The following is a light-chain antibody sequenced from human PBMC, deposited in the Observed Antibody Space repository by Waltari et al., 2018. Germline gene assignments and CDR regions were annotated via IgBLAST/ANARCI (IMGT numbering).Light chain of an antibody. CDR2: DVG. V-gene: IGLV2-23*02. Sequence: QSALTQPAAVSGSPGQSVTISCMGASSDIGGNDIVYGYKQDPGKAPKLVISDVGERPSGVSYRFSGSKSGDTASLTISGLQFEDEADYYCCSYAGNYVWVFGGGTRLTVL. CDR3: CSYAGNYVWV. J-gene: IGLJ3*02. CDR1: SSDIGGNDI.